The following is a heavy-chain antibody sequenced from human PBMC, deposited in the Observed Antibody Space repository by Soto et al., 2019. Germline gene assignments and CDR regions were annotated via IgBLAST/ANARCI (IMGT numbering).Heavy chain of an antibody. CDR3: AKDSTMDV. Sequence: GGSLRLSCAASGFTFSSYSMNWVRQAPGKGLEWVSGISRNSGSICYADSVKGQFTISRDNAKNSLYLQMNSLRAEDTALYYCAKDSTMDVWGKGTTVTVSS. J-gene: IGHJ6*04. CDR2: ISRNSGSI. V-gene: IGHV3-9*01. CDR1: GFTFSSYS.